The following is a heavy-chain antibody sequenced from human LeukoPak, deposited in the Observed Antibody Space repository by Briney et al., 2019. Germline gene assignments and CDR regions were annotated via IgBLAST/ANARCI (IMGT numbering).Heavy chain of an antibody. J-gene: IGHJ4*02. Sequence: KPSETLSLTCTVSGGSISSSSYYWGWIRQPPGKGLEWIGSIYYSGSTYYNPSLKSRVTISVDTSKNQFSLKLSSVTAADTAVYYCARAKYSYVPYYFDYWGQGTLVTVSS. CDR2: IYYSGST. CDR3: ARAKYSYVPYYFDY. D-gene: IGHD5-18*01. CDR1: GGSISSSSYY. V-gene: IGHV4-39*01.